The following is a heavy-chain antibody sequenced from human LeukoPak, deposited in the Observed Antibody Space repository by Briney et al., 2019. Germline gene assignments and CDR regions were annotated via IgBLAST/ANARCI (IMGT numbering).Heavy chain of an antibody. CDR1: GGSISSGSYY. CDR2: IYTSGST. V-gene: IGHV4-61*02. J-gene: IGHJ4*02. Sequence: SQTLSLTCTVSGGSISSGSYYWSWIRQPAGKGLEWIGRIYTSGSTNYNPSLKSRVTISVDTSKNQFSLKLSSVTAADTAVYYCARHRAGAGKYFDYWGQGTLVTVSS. CDR3: ARHRAGAGKYFDY. D-gene: IGHD1-26*01.